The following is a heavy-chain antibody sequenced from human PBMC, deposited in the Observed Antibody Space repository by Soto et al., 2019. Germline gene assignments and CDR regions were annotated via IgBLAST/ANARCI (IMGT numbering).Heavy chain of an antibody. V-gene: IGHV5-10-1*01. D-gene: IGHD6-13*01. CDR3: ARIESIARNWFDP. J-gene: IGHJ5*02. CDR1: GYSFTNYW. Sequence: GESLRISCKGSGYSFTNYWISWVRRMPGKGLEWMANIDPVDSYTIYSPSFQGHVTFSVDTSISTAYLQWSSLKASDTAMYYCARIESIARNWFDPWGQGTLVTVSS. CDR2: IDPVDSYT.